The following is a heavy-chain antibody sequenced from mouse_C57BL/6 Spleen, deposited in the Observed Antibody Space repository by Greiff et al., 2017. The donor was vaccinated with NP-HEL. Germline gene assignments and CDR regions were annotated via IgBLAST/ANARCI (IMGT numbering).Heavy chain of an antibody. Sequence: EVKLVESGGDLVKPGGSLKLSCAASGFTFSSYGMSWVRQTPDKRLEWVATISSGGSYTYYPDSVKGRFTISRDNAKNTLYLQMSSLKSEDTAMYYCARQDGNYVAWFAYWGQGTLVTVSA. D-gene: IGHD2-1*01. V-gene: IGHV5-6*02. J-gene: IGHJ3*01. CDR1: GFTFSSYG. CDR3: ARQDGNYVAWFAY. CDR2: ISSGGSYT.